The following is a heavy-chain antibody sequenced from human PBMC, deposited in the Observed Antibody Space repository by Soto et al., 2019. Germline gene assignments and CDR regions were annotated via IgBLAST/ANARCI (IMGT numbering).Heavy chain of an antibody. CDR1: GYTLTELS. J-gene: IGHJ4*02. Sequence: ASVKVSCKVSGYTLTELSMHWVRQAPGKGLEWMGGFDPEDGETIYAQKFQGRVTMTEDTSTDTAYMELSSLRSEDTALFYCATGMRPLYSSSRYLEYYPFDYWGQGTLVTVSS. V-gene: IGHV1-24*01. CDR2: FDPEDGET. D-gene: IGHD6-13*01. CDR3: ATGMRPLYSSSRYLEYYPFDY.